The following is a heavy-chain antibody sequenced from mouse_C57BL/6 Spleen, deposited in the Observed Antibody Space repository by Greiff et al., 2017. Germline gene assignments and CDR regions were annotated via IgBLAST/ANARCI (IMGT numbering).Heavy chain of an antibody. CDR2: ISSGGSYT. CDR3: AITTVVAHWYFDV. V-gene: IGHV5-6*01. J-gene: IGHJ1*03. CDR1: GFNFSSYG. Sequence: EVKLVESGGDLVKPGGSLKLSCAASGFNFSSYGMSWVRQTPDKRLEWVATISSGGSYTYYPDSVKGRFTISRDNAKNTLYLQMSSLKSEDTAMYYCAITTVVAHWYFDVWGTGTTVTVSS. D-gene: IGHD1-1*01.